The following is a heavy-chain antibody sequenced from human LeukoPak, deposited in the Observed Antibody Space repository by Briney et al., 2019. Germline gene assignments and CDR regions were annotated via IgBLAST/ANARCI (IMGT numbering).Heavy chain of an antibody. D-gene: IGHD3-10*01. CDR3: ARDNYGSGSPFDDY. J-gene: IGHJ4*02. Sequence: SETLSLTCTVSGGSISSSSYYWGWIRQPPGKGLEWIGSIYYSGSTYYNPSLKSRVTISVDTSKNQFSLKLSSVTAADTAVYYCARDNYGSGSPFDDYWGQGTLVTVSS. V-gene: IGHV4-39*07. CDR2: IYYSGST. CDR1: GGSISSSSYY.